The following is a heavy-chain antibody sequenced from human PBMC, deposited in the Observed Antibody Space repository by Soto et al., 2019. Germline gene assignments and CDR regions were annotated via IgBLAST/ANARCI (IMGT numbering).Heavy chain of an antibody. CDR2: AYTSGHT. J-gene: IGHJ4*02. Sequence: PPEPLSLTCAVSGDSISSYSRNWIRQTAGRGLEWIGRAYTSGHTQYRSSFETRVTVSVDMSTNQFFLQLRSVTAADTAVYYCPRESGENWSGEADGGQGTLVTVAS. CDR3: PRESGENWSGEAD. V-gene: IGHV4-4*07. CDR1: GDSISSYS. D-gene: IGHD1-1*01.